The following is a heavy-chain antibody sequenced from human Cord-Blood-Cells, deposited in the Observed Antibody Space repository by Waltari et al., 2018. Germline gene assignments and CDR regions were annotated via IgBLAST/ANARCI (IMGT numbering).Heavy chain of an antibody. D-gene: IGHD7-27*01. CDR2: INHSGST. CDR3: AISGVTDAFDI. V-gene: IGHV4-34*01. Sequence: QVQLQQWGAGLLKPSETLSLTCAGHGGSFSGYFWTWFRQPPGKGLEWIGEINHSGSTNYNPSLKSRVTISVDTSKNQFSLKLSSVTAADTAVYYCAISGVTDAFDIWGQGTMVTVSS. CDR1: GGSFSGYF. J-gene: IGHJ3*02.